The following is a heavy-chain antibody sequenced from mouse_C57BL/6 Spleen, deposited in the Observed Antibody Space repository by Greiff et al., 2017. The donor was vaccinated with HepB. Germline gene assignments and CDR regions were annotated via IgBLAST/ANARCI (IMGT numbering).Heavy chain of an antibody. D-gene: IGHD2-4*01. V-gene: IGHV1-76*01. CDR1: GYTFTDYY. Sequence: QVQLQQSGAELVRPGASVKLSCKASGYTFTDYYINWVKQRPGQGLEWIARIYPGSGNTYYNEKFKGKATLTAEETTSTAYMQLSSLTSEDSAVYDCARDYDPYCNAKDYWGQGTSVTVSS. CDR3: ARDYDPYCNAKDY. CDR2: IYPGSGNT. J-gene: IGHJ4*01.